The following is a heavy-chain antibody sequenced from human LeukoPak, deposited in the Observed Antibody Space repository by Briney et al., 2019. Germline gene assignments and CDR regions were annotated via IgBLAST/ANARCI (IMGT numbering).Heavy chain of an antibody. CDR1: GGTFSSYA. J-gene: IGHJ3*02. CDR2: IIPFFGTA. CDR3: ARVGLLGYCSSTSCSNAFDI. D-gene: IGHD2-2*01. V-gene: IGHV1-69*05. Sequence: SSVKVSCKACGGTFSSYAISWVRQPPGQGREWLGGIIPFFGTANYAQKFQGRVTITTDESTSTAYMELSSLRSEDTAVYYCARVGLLGYCSSTSCSNAFDIWGQGTMVTVSS.